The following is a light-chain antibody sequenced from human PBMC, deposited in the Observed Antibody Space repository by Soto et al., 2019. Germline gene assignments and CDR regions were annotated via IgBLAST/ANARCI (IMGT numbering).Light chain of an antibody. V-gene: IGKV3-20*01. CDR2: GAS. CDR1: QSVSNNY. CDR3: KKYGRSGT. J-gene: IGKJ4*02. Sequence: VRTQSPGARSLSLGERDTLSCRASQSVSNNYLAWYQQKPGQAPRLLIYGASNRATGIPDRFSGSGSGTXXXLNITXLENEDFEVYYCKKYGRSGTFGEG.